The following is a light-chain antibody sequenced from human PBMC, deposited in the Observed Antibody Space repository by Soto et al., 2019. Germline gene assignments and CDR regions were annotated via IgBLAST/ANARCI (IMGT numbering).Light chain of an antibody. CDR1: SSDVGGYNS. V-gene: IGLV2-14*03. CDR2: EVS. Sequence: QSGLTQPASVSGSPGQSITVSCTGTSSDVGGYNSVSWYQQHPGKPPKLIIYEVSNRPSGVSDRFSGSKSGNTASLTISGLQAEDEADYYCSSYTSTSSYVFAPGTKVTVL. J-gene: IGLJ1*01. CDR3: SSYTSTSSYV.